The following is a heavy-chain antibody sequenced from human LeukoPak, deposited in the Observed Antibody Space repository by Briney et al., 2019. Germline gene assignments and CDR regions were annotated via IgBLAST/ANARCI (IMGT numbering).Heavy chain of an antibody. CDR3: AREGTCADSCYTDY. CDR1: GGSISSGGFY. CDR2: IYYSGTT. V-gene: IGHV4-31*03. J-gene: IGHJ4*02. Sequence: SQTLSLTCTVSGGSISSGGFYWSWIRQYPGKGLEWIGYIYYSGTTYYSPSLQSRVTISVDTFKNQFSLKMNSVTAADTAVYYCAREGTCADSCYTDYWGQGTLVTVSS. D-gene: IGHD2-15*01.